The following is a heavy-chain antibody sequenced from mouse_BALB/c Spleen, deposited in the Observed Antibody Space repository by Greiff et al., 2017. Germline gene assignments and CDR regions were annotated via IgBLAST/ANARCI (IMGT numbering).Heavy chain of an antibody. J-gene: IGHJ2*01. D-gene: IGHD2-4*01. Sequence: EVMLVESGGGLVQPGGSRKLSCAASGFTFNSFGMHWVRQAPEKGLEWVAYISSGSSTIYYADTVKGRFTISRDNPKNTLFLQMTSLRSEDTAMYYCARSGGLRPSFFDYWGQGTTLTVSS. CDR2: ISSGSSTI. CDR3: ARSGGLRPSFFDY. V-gene: IGHV5-17*02. CDR1: GFTFNSFG.